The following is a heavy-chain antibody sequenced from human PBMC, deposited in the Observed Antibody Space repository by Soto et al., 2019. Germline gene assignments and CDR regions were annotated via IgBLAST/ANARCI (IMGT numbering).Heavy chain of an antibody. J-gene: IGHJ6*03. Sequence: QVQLQESGPGLVNPSQTLSLTCTVSGGSISSGSYYWTWVRQHPGKGLQWIGYIFFSGSTYYNPSLKTRVIMSVDTSKNPFSLKLSSVTAADTAVYYCERTYCSGASCYLGYYYYMDVWGVGTTVTVSS. V-gene: IGHV4-31*03. CDR2: IFFSGST. CDR3: ERTYCSGASCYLGYYYYMDV. CDR1: GGSISSGSYY. D-gene: IGHD2-2*01.